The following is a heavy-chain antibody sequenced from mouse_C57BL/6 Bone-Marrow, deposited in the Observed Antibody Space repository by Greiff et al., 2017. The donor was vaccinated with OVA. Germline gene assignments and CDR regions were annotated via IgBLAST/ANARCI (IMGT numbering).Heavy chain of an antibody. CDR1: GFNIKDDY. V-gene: IGHV14-4*01. Sequence: EVKLQESGAELVRPGASVKLSCTASGFNIKDDYMHWVKQRPEQGLEWIGWIDPENGDTEYASKFQGKATITADTSSNTAYLQLSSLTSEDTAVYYCTTGPYYGSSYDGYWGQGTTLTVSS. J-gene: IGHJ2*01. D-gene: IGHD1-1*01. CDR3: TTGPYYGSSYDGY. CDR2: IDPENGDT.